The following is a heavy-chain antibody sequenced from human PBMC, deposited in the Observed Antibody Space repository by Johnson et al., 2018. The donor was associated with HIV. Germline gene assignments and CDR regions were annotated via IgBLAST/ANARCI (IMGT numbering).Heavy chain of an antibody. CDR1: GFSFSGFA. Sequence: VQLVESGGGVVQPGRSLRLSCVVSGFSFSGFAMHWVRQAPGKGLDWMAVISYDGSNKYSADSVKGRFTISRDNSQNTLYLQMNSLRAEDTAVYYCARGRARAFDIWGQGTMVTVSS. D-gene: IGHD5-12*01. CDR2: ISYDGSNK. CDR3: ARGRARAFDI. J-gene: IGHJ3*02. V-gene: IGHV3-30*04.